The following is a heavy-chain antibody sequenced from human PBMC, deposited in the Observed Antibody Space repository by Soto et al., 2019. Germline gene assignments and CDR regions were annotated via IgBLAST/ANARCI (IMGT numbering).Heavy chain of an antibody. CDR1: GGSISSSNW. CDR3: ARSQDAYWYFDL. CDR2: IYHSGST. Sequence: SETLSLTCAVSGGSISSSNWWRCPRHPPGKGLEWIGDIYHSGSTYYNPSLKSRVTISVDTSKNQFSLKLSSVTAADTAVYYCARSQDAYWYFDLWGRGTLVPVPS. D-gene: IGHD6-6*01. J-gene: IGHJ2*01. V-gene: IGHV4-4*02.